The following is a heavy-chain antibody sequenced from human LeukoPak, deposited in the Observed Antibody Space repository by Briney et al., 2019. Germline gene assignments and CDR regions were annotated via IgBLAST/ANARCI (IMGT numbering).Heavy chain of an antibody. CDR1: GFSFSSYR. Sequence: GGSLRLSCAASGFSFSSYRMNWVRHAPGKGLEWVSSVSNSGDYIHYADSVKGRFTISRDNSKNSLYLQMNSLRAEDTAVYYCARALIGYYFDYWGQGTLVTVSS. V-gene: IGHV3-21*06. CDR3: ARALIGYYFDY. J-gene: IGHJ4*02. CDR2: VSNSGDYI. D-gene: IGHD2-8*01.